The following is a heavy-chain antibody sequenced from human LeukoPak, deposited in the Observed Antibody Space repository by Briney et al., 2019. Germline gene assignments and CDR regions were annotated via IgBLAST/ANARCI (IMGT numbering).Heavy chain of an antibody. CDR2: IYYSGST. Sequence: SETLSLTCTVSGGSISSGDYYWRWIRQPPGTGLERIGYIYYSGSTYYNPSLKSRVTISVDTSKNQFSLKLSSVTAADTAVYYCARDPSGYWFDYWGQGTLVTVSS. V-gene: IGHV4-30-4*08. CDR3: ARDPSGYWFDY. J-gene: IGHJ4*02. CDR1: GGSISSGDYY. D-gene: IGHD2-2*03.